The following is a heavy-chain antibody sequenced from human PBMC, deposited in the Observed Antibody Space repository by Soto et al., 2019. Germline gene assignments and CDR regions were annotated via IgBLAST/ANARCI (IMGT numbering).Heavy chain of an antibody. J-gene: IGHJ6*02. V-gene: IGHV3-30*03. Sequence: QVQLVESGGGEVQPGTSLRLSCIASGFIFSNNGMHWVRQAPGKGLEWVALVSHDGRKTFYADSVKGRLTIYRDNSKNPVYLHMNNLRAEDTAVYRCARDLRQGASGATVYGMDVWGQGTTVTVSS. CDR1: GFIFSNNG. CDR3: ARDLRQGASGATVYGMDV. D-gene: IGHD7-27*01. CDR2: VSHDGRKT.